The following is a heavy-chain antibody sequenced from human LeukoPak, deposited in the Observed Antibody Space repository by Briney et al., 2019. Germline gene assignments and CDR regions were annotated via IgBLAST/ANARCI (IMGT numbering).Heavy chain of an antibody. D-gene: IGHD2-8*01. CDR1: GYSFTGYY. V-gene: IGHV1-2*02. Sequence: ASVKVSCKASGYSFTGYYMHWVRQAPGQGLEWMGWINPNTGGTNYAQKFKGRVLMTRDTSISTAYLELSSLKSDDTAVYYCARVGYCSRGVCYNYDYWGQGTQVTVSS. CDR2: INPNTGGT. CDR3: ARVGYCSRGVCYNYDY. J-gene: IGHJ4*02.